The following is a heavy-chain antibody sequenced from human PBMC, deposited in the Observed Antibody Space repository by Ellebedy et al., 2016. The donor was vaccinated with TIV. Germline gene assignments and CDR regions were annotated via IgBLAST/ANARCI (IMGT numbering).Heavy chain of an antibody. CDR2: IIPILGIA. D-gene: IGHD2-15*01. J-gene: IGHJ4*02. V-gene: IGHV1-69*04. Sequence: SVKVSXXASGGTFSSYAISWVRQAPGQGLEWMGRIIPILGIANYAQKFQGRVTITADKSTSTAYMELSSLRSEDTAVYYCARELRDYSGYYFDYWGQGTLVTVSS. CDR1: GGTFSSYA. CDR3: ARELRDYSGYYFDY.